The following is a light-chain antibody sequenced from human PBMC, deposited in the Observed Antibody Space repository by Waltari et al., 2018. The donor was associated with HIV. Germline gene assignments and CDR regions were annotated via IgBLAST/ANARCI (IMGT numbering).Light chain of an antibody. Sequence: DIQMTQSPSSLSASVGDRVTITCRASQGISNSLAWYQQKPGKAPKLLLYAASRLESGVPSRFSGSGSGTDYTLTISSPQPEDFATYYCQQYYSTPPMYTFGQGTKLEIK. V-gene: IGKV1-NL1*01. CDR2: AAS. J-gene: IGKJ2*01. CDR1: QGISNS. CDR3: QQYYSTPPMYT.